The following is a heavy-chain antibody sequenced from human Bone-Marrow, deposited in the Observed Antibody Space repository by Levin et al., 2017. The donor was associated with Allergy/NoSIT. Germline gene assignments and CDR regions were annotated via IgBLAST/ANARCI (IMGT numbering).Heavy chain of an antibody. D-gene: IGHD3-22*01. Sequence: ASVKVSCKTSGFNFNLYGIFWVRQAPGQGLEWMGWISGHNGKTDYAQKFQGRVSMTTDTSTSTAYMELRNLRSDDTAMFYCARVFYFDSSGYYDPWGQGTLVTVSS. J-gene: IGHJ5*02. CDR2: ISGHNGKT. CDR3: ARVFYFDSSGYYDP. CDR1: GFNFNLYG. V-gene: IGHV1-18*01.